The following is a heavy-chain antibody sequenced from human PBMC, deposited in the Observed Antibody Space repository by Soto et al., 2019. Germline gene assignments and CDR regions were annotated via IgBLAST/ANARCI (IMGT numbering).Heavy chain of an antibody. J-gene: IGHJ4*02. Sequence: GVSLMVSCAASGFNFSGKKYLTCVRQTPGKGLEWVSALYSTDRIFYADSVTRRFSPSNDNPKHTFYLQLRSLRPDDTAVYYCARDRYYGSGSYYSAFDYWGQGILVTVYS. CDR1: GFNFSGKKY. CDR2: LYSTDRI. V-gene: IGHV3-53*01. CDR3: ARDRYYGSGSYYSAFDY. D-gene: IGHD3-10*01.